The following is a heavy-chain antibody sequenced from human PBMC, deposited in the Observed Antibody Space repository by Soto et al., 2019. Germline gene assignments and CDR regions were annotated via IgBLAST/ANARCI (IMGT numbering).Heavy chain of an antibody. J-gene: IGHJ3*01. CDR3: ATWHEREHAYDV. CDR2: LYDLDGS. D-gene: IGHD1-1*01. Sequence: DVQLVESGGGLIQPGESLRLSCAASGFTISGKKYVAWVRHAPGKVLEWVSALYDLDGSFYAASVKGRFTTSSDSSKTTVYLRMNDLRPDDTAVYYCATWHEREHAYDVWGQGTTVTVSS. V-gene: IGHV3-53*01. CDR1: GFTISGKKY.